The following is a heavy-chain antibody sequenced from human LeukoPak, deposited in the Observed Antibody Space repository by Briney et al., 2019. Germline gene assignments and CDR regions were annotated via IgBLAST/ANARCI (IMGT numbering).Heavy chain of an antibody. CDR1: GFTFSDYY. CDR2: ISSSGSTI. J-gene: IGHJ3*02. D-gene: IGHD3-10*01. V-gene: IGHV3-11*01. Sequence: GGSLRLSCAASGFTFSDYYMSWIRQAPGKGLEWVSYISSSGSTIYYADSVKGRFTISRDNTKNSLYLQMNSLRAEDTAVYYCTTAVVRGLNAFDIWGRGTMVTVSS. CDR3: TTAVVRGLNAFDI.